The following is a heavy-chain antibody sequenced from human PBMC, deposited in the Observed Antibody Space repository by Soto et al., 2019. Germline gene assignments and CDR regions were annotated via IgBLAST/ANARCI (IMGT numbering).Heavy chain of an antibody. D-gene: IGHD2-15*01. V-gene: IGHV3-23*01. CDR1: GCTFSSYA. CDR3: AKFACWVGGSCSVYFDS. Sequence: EVQVLESGGGLIQPGRSLRLSCEASGCTFSSYAMSWVRQAPGKGLEWVSSISGSGGRIYYADSVKGRFTISRDNSKNKMFLQMSGLGAEDTAIYYCAKFACWVGGSCSVYFDSWGQGALVTVSS. CDR2: ISGSGGRI. J-gene: IGHJ4*02.